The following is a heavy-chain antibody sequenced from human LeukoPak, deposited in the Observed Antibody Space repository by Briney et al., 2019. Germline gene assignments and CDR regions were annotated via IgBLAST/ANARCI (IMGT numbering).Heavy chain of an antibody. CDR2: IYYSGST. CDR3: ARTRSGSYWD. V-gene: IGHV4-59*01. J-gene: IGHJ4*02. Sequence: SETLSLTCTVSGGSISSYYWSWIRQPPGKGLEWIGYIYYSGSTTYNPSLKSRVTISVDTSKNQFSLKLSSVTAADTAVYYCARTRSGSYWDWGQGTLVTVSS. D-gene: IGHD3-10*01. CDR1: GGSISSYY.